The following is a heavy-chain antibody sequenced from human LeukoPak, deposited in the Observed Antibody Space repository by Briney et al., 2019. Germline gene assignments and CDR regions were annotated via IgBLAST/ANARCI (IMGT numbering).Heavy chain of an antibody. CDR3: AREDIVVVPAAIDI. J-gene: IGHJ3*02. CDR2: IYTSGST. CDR1: GGSISSGTYY. Sequence: SETLSLTCTVSGGSISSGTYYWTWIRQPAGKGLEWIGRIYTSGSTNFNPSLKSRVSISLDTSQNQFSLKLSSVTAADTAVYYCAREDIVVVPAAIDIWGQGTMVTVSS. D-gene: IGHD2-2*01. V-gene: IGHV4-61*02.